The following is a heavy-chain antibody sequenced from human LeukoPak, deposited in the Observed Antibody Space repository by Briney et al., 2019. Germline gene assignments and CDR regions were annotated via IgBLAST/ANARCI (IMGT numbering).Heavy chain of an antibody. CDR3: AREEWGGDYGDPRTGSPCFDS. D-gene: IGHD4-17*01. V-gene: IGHV4-34*01. J-gene: IGHJ4*02. Sequence: SETLSLTCAVYGGSFSGYYWSWIRQPPGKGLEWIGEINHSGSTNYNPSLKSRVTISVDTSKNQFSLKLSSVTAADTAVYYCAREEWGGDYGDPRTGSPCFDSWGQGTLVTVSS. CDR1: GGSFSGYY. CDR2: INHSGST.